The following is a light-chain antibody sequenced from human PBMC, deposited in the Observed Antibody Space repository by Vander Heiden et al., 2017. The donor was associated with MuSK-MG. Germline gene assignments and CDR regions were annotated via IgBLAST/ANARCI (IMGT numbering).Light chain of an antibody. CDR1: QSVSSN. Sequence: EIVMTQSPATLSVSPGERATLSCTASQSVSSNLAWYQQKPGQAPRLLIYGASTRATGIPARFSGSASGTEFTLTISSLHSEDFAVYYCQQDNDWPKTFGQGTKLEIK. V-gene: IGKV3-15*01. CDR2: GAS. J-gene: IGKJ2*01. CDR3: QQDNDWPKT.